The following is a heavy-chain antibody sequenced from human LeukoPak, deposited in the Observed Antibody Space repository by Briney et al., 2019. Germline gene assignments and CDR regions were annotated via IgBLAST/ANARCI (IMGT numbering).Heavy chain of an antibody. J-gene: IGHJ4*02. D-gene: IGHD6-13*01. CDR1: GFTFGDYA. CDR2: ISRNSRYI. Sequence: PGGSLRLSCTASGFTFGDYAMSWFRQAPGKGLEWVSSISRNSRYIYYADSMRGRFTISRDNAKNSLYLQMNSLKPEDTAVYYCARVAEAAAFDSWGQGTLVTVSS. V-gene: IGHV3-21*06. CDR3: ARVAEAAAFDS.